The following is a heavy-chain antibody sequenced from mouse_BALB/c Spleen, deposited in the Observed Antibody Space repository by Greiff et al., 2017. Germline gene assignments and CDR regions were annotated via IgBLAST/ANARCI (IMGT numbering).Heavy chain of an antibody. J-gene: IGHJ4*01. Sequence: EVMLVESGGDLVKPGGSLKLSCAASGFTFSSYGMSWVRQTPDKRLEWVATISSGGSYTYYPDSVKGRFTISRDNAKNTLYLQMSSLKSEDTAMYYCARQNTTGYAMDYWGQGTSVTVSS. D-gene: IGHD1-1*01. CDR3: ARQNTTGYAMDY. CDR1: GFTFSSYG. CDR2: ISSGGSYT. V-gene: IGHV5-6*01.